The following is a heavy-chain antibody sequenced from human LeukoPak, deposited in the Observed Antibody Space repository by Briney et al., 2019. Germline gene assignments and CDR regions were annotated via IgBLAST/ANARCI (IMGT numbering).Heavy chain of an antibody. CDR2: ISSNGGST. Sequence: GGSLRLSCAVSGFTFSSYAMHWVRQAPGKGLEYVSAISSNGGSTYYANSVKGRFTISRDNSKNTLYLQMGSLRAEDMAVYYCATVTTSGYWGQGTLVTVSS. V-gene: IGHV3-64*01. CDR3: ATVTTSGY. CDR1: GFTFSSYA. J-gene: IGHJ4*02. D-gene: IGHD4-17*01.